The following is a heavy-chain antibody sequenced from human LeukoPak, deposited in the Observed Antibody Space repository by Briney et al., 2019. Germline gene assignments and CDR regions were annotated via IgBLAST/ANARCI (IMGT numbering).Heavy chain of an antibody. J-gene: IGHJ5*02. Sequence: GESLKISCKGSGYSFTSYWIGWVRQMPGKGLEWMGIIYPGDSDTRYSPSFQGQVTISADKSISTAYLQWSSLKASDTAMYYCARHRAELYSSSSGGFDPWGQGTLVTVSS. CDR1: GYSFTSYW. CDR2: IYPGDSDT. V-gene: IGHV5-51*01. D-gene: IGHD6-6*01. CDR3: ARHRAELYSSSSGGFDP.